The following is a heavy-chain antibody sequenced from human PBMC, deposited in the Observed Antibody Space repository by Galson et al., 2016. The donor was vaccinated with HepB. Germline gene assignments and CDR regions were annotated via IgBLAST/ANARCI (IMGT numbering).Heavy chain of an antibody. V-gene: IGHV3-23*01. CDR3: AKDVGGEAFFEY. CDR1: GFIFSSCG. Sequence: SLRLSCAASGFIFSSCGMSWVRQAPGKGLEWVSTISDSGSNTHYADSVGGRFTIYRDNSKNTLYLQMKSLRAEDTAVYYCAKDVGGEAFFEYWGQGTLVTVSS. CDR2: ISDSGSNT. D-gene: IGHD1-26*01. J-gene: IGHJ4*02.